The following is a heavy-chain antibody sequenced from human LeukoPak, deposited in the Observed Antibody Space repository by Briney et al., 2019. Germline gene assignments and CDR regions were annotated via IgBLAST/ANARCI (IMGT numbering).Heavy chain of an antibody. CDR2: ISYDGSNK. CDR3: ASFSIAAQRYYFDY. V-gene: IGHV3-30*03. Sequence: GGSLRLSCAASGFTFSSYGMHWVRQAPGKGLEWVAVISYDGSNKYYADSVKGRFTISRDNSKNMLYLQMNSLRAEDTAVYYCASFSIAAQRYYFDYWGQGTLVTVSS. D-gene: IGHD6-6*01. J-gene: IGHJ4*02. CDR1: GFTFSSYG.